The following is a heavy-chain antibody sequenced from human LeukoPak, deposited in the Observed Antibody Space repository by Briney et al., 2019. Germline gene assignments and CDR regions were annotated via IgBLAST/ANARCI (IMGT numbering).Heavy chain of an antibody. CDR1: GGSFSGYY. CDR2: INHSGST. CDR3: ARGPPAKPGTGYYYGMDV. V-gene: IGHV4-34*01. Sequence: SETLSLTCAVYGGSFSGYYWSWIRQPPGKGLEWIGEINHSGSTNYNPSLKSRVTISVDMSKNQFSLKLSSVTAADTAVYYCARGPPAKPGTGYYYGMDVWGQGTTVAVSS. D-gene: IGHD2-2*01. J-gene: IGHJ6*02.